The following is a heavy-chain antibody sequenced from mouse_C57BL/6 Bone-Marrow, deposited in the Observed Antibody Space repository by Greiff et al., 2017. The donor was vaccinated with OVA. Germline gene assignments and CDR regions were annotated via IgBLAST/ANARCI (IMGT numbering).Heavy chain of an antibody. CDR2: IDPEDGDT. CDR1: GFNIKDYY. V-gene: IGHV14-1*01. CDR3: TTDNGSSYNAMDY. D-gene: IGHD1-1*01. J-gene: IGHJ4*01. Sequence: VQLKQSGAELVRPGASVKLSCTASGFNIKDYYMHWVKQRPEQGLEWIGRIDPEDGDTEYAPKFQGKATMIADTSSNTAYLQLSSLTSEDTAVYYGTTDNGSSYNAMDYWGQGTSVTVSS.